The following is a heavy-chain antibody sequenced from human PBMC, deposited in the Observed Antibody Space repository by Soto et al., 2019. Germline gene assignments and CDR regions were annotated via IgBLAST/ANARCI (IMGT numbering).Heavy chain of an antibody. CDR3: ARDRGYNWNYGWFDP. V-gene: IGHV1-18*01. D-gene: IGHD1-7*01. J-gene: IGHJ5*02. Sequence: QVQLVQSGAEVKKPGASVKVSCKASGNTFSNYGISWVRQAPGQGLEWMGRVSPYNGNTNYEQKLQGRVTMTTDTSTSTAYMELRSLRSDDTAVYYCARDRGYNWNYGWFDPWAQGTLVTVSS. CDR1: GNTFSNYG. CDR2: VSPYNGNT.